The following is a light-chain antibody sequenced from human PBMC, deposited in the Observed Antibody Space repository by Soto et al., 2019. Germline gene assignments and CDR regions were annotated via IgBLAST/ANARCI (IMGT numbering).Light chain of an antibody. V-gene: IGLV2-14*03. CDR1: SSDVGGYNS. CDR3: ASYTSATTRL. Sequence: QSALTQPASVSGSPGQSITISCAGTSSDVGGYNSVSWYQQYPGKAPKVLIYDVYNRPSGVSNRFSGSKSGNTASLTISGLQAEDEADYYCASYTSATTRLFGTGTMVTVL. J-gene: IGLJ1*01. CDR2: DVY.